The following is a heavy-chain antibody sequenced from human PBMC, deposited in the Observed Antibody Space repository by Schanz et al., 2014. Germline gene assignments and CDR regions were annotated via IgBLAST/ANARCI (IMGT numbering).Heavy chain of an antibody. D-gene: IGHD3-3*01. V-gene: IGHV3-48*01. CDR2: ISRDGTTS. J-gene: IGHJ4*02. CDR1: GFTFSTYS. CDR3: ARDKGGYYPFDY. Sequence: EVQLVESGGGLVQPGGSLRLSCAASGFTFSTYSMNWVRQAPGKGLEWVSYISRDGTTSYYADSVKGRFTISRDTSKNTRYLQMNSRRAEDTAVYYCARDKGGYYPFDYWGQGTLVTVSS.